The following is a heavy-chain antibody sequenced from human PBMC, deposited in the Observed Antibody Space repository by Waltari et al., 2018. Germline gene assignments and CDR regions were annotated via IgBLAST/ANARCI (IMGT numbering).Heavy chain of an antibody. V-gene: IGHV4-61*09. CDR3: ARSRVGAPPFDY. CDR1: GGSIRSGSYY. J-gene: IGHJ4*02. Sequence: QVQLQESGPGLVKPSQTLSLTCTVSGGSIRSGSYYWSWIRQPAGKGLEWIGYIYTSGSTNYNPSLKSRVTISVDTSKNQFSLKLSSVTAADTAVYYCARSRVGAPPFDYWGQGTLVTVSS. D-gene: IGHD1-26*01. CDR2: IYTSGST.